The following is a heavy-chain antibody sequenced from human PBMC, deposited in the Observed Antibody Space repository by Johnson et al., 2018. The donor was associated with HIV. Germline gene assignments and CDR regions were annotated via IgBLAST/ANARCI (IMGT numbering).Heavy chain of an antibody. CDR3: ARGSRYTYDNDDVHLLHAFDI. V-gene: IGHV3-30*04. J-gene: IGHJ3*02. D-gene: IGHD3-16*01. CDR2: ISYDGSER. CDR1: GFTFSSFA. Sequence: QVQLVESGGGVVQPGTSLRLSCAASGFTFSSFAMHWVRQAPGKGLEWMAFISYDGSERYYADSVKGRFTISRDSSKNTLYLQMNSLRAEDTAVYYCARGSRYTYDNDDVHLLHAFDIWGQGTMVTVSS.